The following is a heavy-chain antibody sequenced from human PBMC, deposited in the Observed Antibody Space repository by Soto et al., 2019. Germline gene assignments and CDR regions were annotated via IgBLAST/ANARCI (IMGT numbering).Heavy chain of an antibody. D-gene: IGHD5-12*01. CDR3: ATTIGYSYYYYGMDV. J-gene: IGHJ6*02. CDR1: GYTFTRYG. Sequence: GASVKVSCKASGYTFTRYGIHWVRQAPGQGLEWMGWISAYNGDTNYAQSLQGRVTMTTDTSTTTAYMELRSLRSDDTAVYYCATTIGYSYYYYGMDVWGQGTTVTVSS. V-gene: IGHV1-18*01. CDR2: ISAYNGDT.